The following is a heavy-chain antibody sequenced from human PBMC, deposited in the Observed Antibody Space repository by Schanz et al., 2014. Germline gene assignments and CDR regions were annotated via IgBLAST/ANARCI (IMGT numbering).Heavy chain of an antibody. D-gene: IGHD3-9*01. CDR2: LSARGHRT. CDR3: ARGVARERYSDWLELDY. Sequence: EVQLVESGGGLVQRGGSLRLSCAASGFSFGSYAMSWVRQAPGRGLEWVSALSARGHRTQYADSVKGRFTISRDSPKNRLYLQMNSLRPEDSGVYYCARGVARERYSDWLELDYWGQGTLVTVSS. CDR1: GFSFGSYA. V-gene: IGHV3-23*04. J-gene: IGHJ4*02.